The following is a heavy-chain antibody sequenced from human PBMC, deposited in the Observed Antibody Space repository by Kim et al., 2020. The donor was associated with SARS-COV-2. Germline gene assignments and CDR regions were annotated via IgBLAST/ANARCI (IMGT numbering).Heavy chain of an antibody. V-gene: IGHV3-30*04. D-gene: IGHD3-10*01. CDR1: GFSFSTCA. Sequence: GGSLRLSCAASGFSFSTCAMHWVRQAPGKGLEWLAVTSYDGSNKYYADSVKGRFTISRDNSKNTLYLEMNSLRAGDTAVYYCARDRDASGSYYDSWGQGTLVTVSS. CDR2: TSYDGSNK. CDR3: ARDRDASGSYYDS. J-gene: IGHJ5*01.